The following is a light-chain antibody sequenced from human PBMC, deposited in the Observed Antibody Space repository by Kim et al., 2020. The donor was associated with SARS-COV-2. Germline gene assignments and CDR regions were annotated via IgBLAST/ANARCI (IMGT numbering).Light chain of an antibody. J-gene: IGKJ2*01. CDR3: QQYENRIT. V-gene: IGKV1-33*01. CDR1: QDIGHY. CDR2: DAS. Sequence: LSAFVGDRVTITCQASQDIGHYLSWYQQRPGKAPKLLIYDASNLETGVPARFSGSGSGTSFAFTISSLQPEDTATYYCQQYENRITFGPGTKLEIK.